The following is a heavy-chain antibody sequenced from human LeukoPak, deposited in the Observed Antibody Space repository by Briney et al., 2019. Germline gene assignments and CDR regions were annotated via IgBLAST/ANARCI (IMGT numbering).Heavy chain of an antibody. CDR2: IWYDGSNK. CDR1: GFTFSSYG. J-gene: IGHJ5*02. D-gene: IGHD3-10*01. V-gene: IGHV3-33*01. Sequence: PGGSLRLSCAASGFTFSSYGMHWVRQAPGKGLEWVAVIWYDGSNKYYADSVKGRFTISRDNSKNTLYLQMNSLRAEDTAVYYCAREGVRGGGADWFDPWGQGTLVTVSS. CDR3: AREGVRGGGADWFDP.